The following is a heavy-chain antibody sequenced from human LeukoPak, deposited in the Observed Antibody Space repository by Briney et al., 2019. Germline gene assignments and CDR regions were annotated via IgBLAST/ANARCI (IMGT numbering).Heavy chain of an antibody. D-gene: IGHD5-18*01. J-gene: IGHJ4*02. CDR3: ARENTAMAYFDY. Sequence: GGSLRLSCAASGFTVSSNYMSWVRQAPGKGLEWVSAIYSGGSTYYADSVKGRFTISRDNSKNTLYLQMNSLRAEDTAVYYCARENTAMAYFDYWGQGTLVTVSS. CDR2: IYSGGST. V-gene: IGHV3-53*01. CDR1: GFTVSSNY.